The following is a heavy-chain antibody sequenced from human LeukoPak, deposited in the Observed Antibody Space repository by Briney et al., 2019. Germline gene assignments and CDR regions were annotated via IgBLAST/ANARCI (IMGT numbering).Heavy chain of an antibody. CDR2: INHSGST. V-gene: IGHV4-34*01. CDR3: ARGYGGKRGPVQH. J-gene: IGHJ1*01. D-gene: IGHD4-23*01. CDR1: GGSFSGYY. Sequence: SETLSLTCAVYGGSFSGYYWSWIRQPPGKGLDWIGEINHSGSTNYNPSLKSRVTISVDTSKNQFSLKLSSVTAADTAVYYCARGYGGKRGPVQHWGQGTLVTVSS.